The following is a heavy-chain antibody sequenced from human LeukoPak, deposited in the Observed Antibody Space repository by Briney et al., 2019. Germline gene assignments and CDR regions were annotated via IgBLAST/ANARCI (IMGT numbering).Heavy chain of an antibody. V-gene: IGHV4-30-4*01. Sequence: PSETLSLTCTVSGGSISSGDYYWSWIRQPPGKGLEWIGYIYYSGSTYYNPSLKSRVTISVDTSKNQFSLKLSSVNAADTAVYYCARDLTLHYGMDVWGKGTTVTVSS. CDR2: IYYSGST. J-gene: IGHJ6*04. D-gene: IGHD3-9*01. CDR1: GGSISSGDYY. CDR3: ARDLTLHYGMDV.